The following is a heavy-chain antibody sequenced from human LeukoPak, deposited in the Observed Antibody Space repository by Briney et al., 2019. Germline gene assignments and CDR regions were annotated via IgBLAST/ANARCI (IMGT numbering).Heavy chain of an antibody. V-gene: IGHV3-48*03. Sequence: GGSLRLSCAASGFSFSSYEINWVRQAPGKGLEWVSYIGSSGSTVYYADSVKGRFTISRDNAKNTLYLQMNSLRAEDTAVYYCVSPNYKGYWGQGTLVTVSS. CDR2: IGSSGSTV. D-gene: IGHD1-1*01. CDR1: GFSFSSYE. CDR3: VSPNYKGY. J-gene: IGHJ4*02.